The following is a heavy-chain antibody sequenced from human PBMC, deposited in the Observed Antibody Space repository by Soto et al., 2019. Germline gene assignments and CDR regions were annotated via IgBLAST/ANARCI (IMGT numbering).Heavy chain of an antibody. J-gene: IGHJ5*02. V-gene: IGHV1-8*01. CDR3: ARLIEYDFWSGYSQNWFDP. D-gene: IGHD3-3*01. CDR2: MNPNSGNT. CDR1: GYTFTSYD. Sequence: ASVKVSCKASGYTFTSYDINWVRQATGQGLEWMGWMNPNSGNTGYAQKFQGRVTMTRNTSISTAYMELSSLRSEDTAVYYCARLIEYDFWSGYSQNWFDPWGQGTLVTVSS.